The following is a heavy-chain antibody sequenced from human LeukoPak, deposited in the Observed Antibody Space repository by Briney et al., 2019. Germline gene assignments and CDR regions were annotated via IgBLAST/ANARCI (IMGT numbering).Heavy chain of an antibody. CDR2: ISSSDHYI. D-gene: IGHD3-22*01. Sequence: PGGSLRLSCAASGFTFSSYTMNWVRQAPGKGLEWVSSISSSDHYIYYADSVKGRFTISRDNAKNSLYLQMNSLRAEDTAVYYCARGYYYDSYGYYYFDSWGQGTLVTVSS. V-gene: IGHV3-21*01. CDR3: ARGYYYDSYGYYYFDS. CDR1: GFTFSSYT. J-gene: IGHJ4*02.